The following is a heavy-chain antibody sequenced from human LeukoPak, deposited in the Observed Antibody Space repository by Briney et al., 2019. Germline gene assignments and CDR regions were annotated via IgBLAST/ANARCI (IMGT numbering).Heavy chain of an antibody. CDR1: GGSISDNY. Sequence: SETLSLTCTVSGGSISDNYWSWIRQPPGKGLEWIGYAYYSGHTNYNSSLKSRVTISVDTSNHQLSLKLTTVTAADTAIYYCATYKGGGGGRGSWGHGTRVTVSS. CDR2: AYYSGHT. CDR3: ATYKGGGGGRGS. V-gene: IGHV4-59*01. D-gene: IGHD1-14*01. J-gene: IGHJ5*01.